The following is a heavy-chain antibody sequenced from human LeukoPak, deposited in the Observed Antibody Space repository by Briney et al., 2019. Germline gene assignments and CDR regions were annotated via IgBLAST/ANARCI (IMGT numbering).Heavy chain of an antibody. J-gene: IGHJ4*02. CDR2: IIPIFGIA. D-gene: IGHD6-19*01. CDR3: AKDRGQWLGGD. CDR1: GGTFISYA. Sequence: ASVKVSCKASGGTFISYAISWVRQAPGQGLEWMGRIIPIFGIANYAQKFQGRVTITADKSTSTAYMELSSLRSEDTAVYYCAKDRGQWLGGDWGQGTLVTVSS. V-gene: IGHV1-69*04.